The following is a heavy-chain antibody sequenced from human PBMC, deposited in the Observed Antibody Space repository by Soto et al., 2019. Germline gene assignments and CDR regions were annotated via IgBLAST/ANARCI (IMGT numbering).Heavy chain of an antibody. CDR1: GYSFTSYW. J-gene: IGHJ4*02. D-gene: IGHD5-12*01. CDR2: IDPSDSYT. CDR3: ARHRFEIVATQFDY. Sequence: GESLKISCKGSGYSFTSYWISWVRQMPGKGLEWMGRIDPSDSYTNHSPSFQGHVTISADKSISTAYLQWSSLKASDTAMYYCARHRFEIVATQFDYWGQGTLVTVSS. V-gene: IGHV5-10-1*01.